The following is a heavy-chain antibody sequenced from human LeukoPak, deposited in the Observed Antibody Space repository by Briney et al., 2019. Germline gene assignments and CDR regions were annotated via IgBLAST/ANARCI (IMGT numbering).Heavy chain of an antibody. CDR2: IYTSGST. CDR3: AKFYFDSSGYYDVFDI. D-gene: IGHD3-22*01. J-gene: IGHJ3*02. Sequence: SETLSLTCTVSGGSISSYYWSWIRQPAGKGLEWIGRIYTSGSTNYNPSFKSRVTISVDTSKNQVYLKLSSVTAAGTAVYFCAKFYFDSSGYYDVFDIWGQGTMVTVSS. V-gene: IGHV4-4*07. CDR1: GGSISSYY.